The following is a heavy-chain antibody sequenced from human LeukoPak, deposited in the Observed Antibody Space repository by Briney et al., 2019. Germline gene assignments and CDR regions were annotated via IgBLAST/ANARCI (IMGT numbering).Heavy chain of an antibody. J-gene: IGHJ4*02. V-gene: IGHV4-4*07. Sequence: SETLSLTCTVSGGSISIYYWSWIRQPAGKGLEWIGRIYTSGSTNYNPSLKGRVTMSVDTSKNQFSLKLSSVTAADTAVYYCARGPTTVTRAFDYWGQGTLVTVSS. CDR3: ARGPTTVTRAFDY. CDR1: GGSISIYY. CDR2: IYTSGST. D-gene: IGHD4-17*01.